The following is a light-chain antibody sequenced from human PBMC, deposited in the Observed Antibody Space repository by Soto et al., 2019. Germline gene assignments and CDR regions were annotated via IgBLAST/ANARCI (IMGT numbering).Light chain of an antibody. CDR3: SSYTSGSTPVV. V-gene: IGLV2-14*01. CDR2: DVS. CDR1: SRDVGGYNY. J-gene: IGLJ2*01. Sequence: QSALTQPASVSGSPGQSITISCTGTSRDVGGYNYVSWYQQHPGKVPKLMIYDVSNRPSGVSNRFSGSKSGNTASLTISGLQADDEADYYCSSYTSGSTPVVFGGGTKVTVL.